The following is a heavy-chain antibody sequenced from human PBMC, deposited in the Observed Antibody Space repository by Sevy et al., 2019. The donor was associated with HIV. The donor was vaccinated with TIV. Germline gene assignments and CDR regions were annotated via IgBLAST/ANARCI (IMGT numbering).Heavy chain of an antibody. CDR1: GFTFSSYW. Sequence: GGSLRLSCAASGFTFSSYWMSWVRQAPGKGLEWVANIKQDGSEKYYVDSVKGRFTISRDNAKNSLYLQMNSLRAEDTAVYYCARGGATWYSSSWYPLNWFDPWGQGTLVTVSS. CDR3: ARGGATWYSSSWYPLNWFDP. V-gene: IGHV3-7*01. CDR2: IKQDGSEK. D-gene: IGHD6-13*01. J-gene: IGHJ5*02.